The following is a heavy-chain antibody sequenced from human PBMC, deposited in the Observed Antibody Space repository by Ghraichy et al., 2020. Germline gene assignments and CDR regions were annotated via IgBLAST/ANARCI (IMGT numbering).Heavy chain of an antibody. Sequence: GESLNISCAASGFTFSDFYMSWIRQAPGKGLEWVSYISSSRTTIFYADSVKGRFTVSRDNAKESLFLQMNSLRAEDTAIYYCARGAGWNVFFDYHGMDVWGLGTTVTVSS. CDR3: ARGAGWNVFFDYHGMDV. CDR2: ISSSRTTI. V-gene: IGHV3-11*01. J-gene: IGHJ6*02. D-gene: IGHD1-1*01. CDR1: GFTFSDFY.